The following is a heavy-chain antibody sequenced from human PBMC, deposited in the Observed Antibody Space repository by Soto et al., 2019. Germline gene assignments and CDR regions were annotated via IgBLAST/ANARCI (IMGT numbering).Heavy chain of an antibody. CDR3: ARAKLVPAYWEWFDP. Sequence: QVRLQESGPGLVQPSQTLSLVCTVSGDSISSGYYYWSWIRQLPTRGLEWIGYISNSGSAHYSASLMGRGTITIDTSQNQFFLRVNSVTAADTAVYYCARAKLVPAYWEWFDPWGQGTLVTVSS. CDR1: GDSISSGYYY. V-gene: IGHV4-31*03. D-gene: IGHD2-2*01. CDR2: ISNSGSA. J-gene: IGHJ5*02.